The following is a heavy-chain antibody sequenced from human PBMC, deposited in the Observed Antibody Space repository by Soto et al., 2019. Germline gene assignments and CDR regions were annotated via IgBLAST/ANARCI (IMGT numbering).Heavy chain of an antibody. V-gene: IGHV1-69*13. Sequence: ASVKVSCKTSGYTFSSYAISWVRQAPGQGLEWMGGIIPIFGTANYAQKFQGRVTITADESTSTAYMELSSLRSEDTAVYYCARVPEPTRSYYFDYWGQGTLVTVYS. CDR2: IIPIFGTA. CDR1: GYTFSSYA. D-gene: IGHD2-15*01. CDR3: ARVPEPTRSYYFDY. J-gene: IGHJ4*02.